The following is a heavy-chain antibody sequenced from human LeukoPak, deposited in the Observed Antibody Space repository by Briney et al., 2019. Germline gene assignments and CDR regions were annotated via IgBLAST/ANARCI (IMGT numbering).Heavy chain of an antibody. Sequence: GGSLRLSCAASGFTFSSHGMHWVRQAPGKGLEWVAVIWHDGSNKYYADSVKGRFTISRDNSKNTLYLQMNSLRAEDTAVYYCARWGDPKILDQWGQGILVTVSS. CDR3: ARWGDPKILDQ. CDR2: IWHDGSNK. D-gene: IGHD2-21*01. CDR1: GFTFSSHG. V-gene: IGHV3-33*01. J-gene: IGHJ4*02.